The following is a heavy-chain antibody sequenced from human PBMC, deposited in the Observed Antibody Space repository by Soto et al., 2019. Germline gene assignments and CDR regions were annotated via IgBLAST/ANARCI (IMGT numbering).Heavy chain of an antibody. J-gene: IGHJ5*02. D-gene: IGHD2-21*01. CDR1: GYTFTSYA. CDR3: SGGFRGGGRDLFEP. V-gene: IGHV1-3*01. CDR2: INACNGNT. Sequence: QVQLVQSGAEVKKPGASVKVSCKASGYTFTSYAMHWVRQAPGQRLEWMGWINACNGNTKYSQKFQGRGTITRETSASTDYMGLGRLRSEDTAVYYCSGGFRGGGRDLFEPLGPGTPVTVSS.